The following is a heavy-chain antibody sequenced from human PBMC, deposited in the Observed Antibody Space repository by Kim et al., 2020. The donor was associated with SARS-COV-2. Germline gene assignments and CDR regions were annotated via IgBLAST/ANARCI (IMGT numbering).Heavy chain of an antibody. CDR2: INAGNGNT. Sequence: ASVKVSCKASGYTFTSYAMHWVRQAPGQRLEWMGWINAGNGNTKYSQKFQGRVTITRDTSASTAYMELSSLRSEDTAVYYCARAPPYYDILTGFRRGSGYGMDVWGQGTTVTVSS. V-gene: IGHV1-3*01. CDR1: GYTFTSYA. CDR3: ARAPPYYDILTGFRRGSGYGMDV. J-gene: IGHJ6*02. D-gene: IGHD3-9*01.